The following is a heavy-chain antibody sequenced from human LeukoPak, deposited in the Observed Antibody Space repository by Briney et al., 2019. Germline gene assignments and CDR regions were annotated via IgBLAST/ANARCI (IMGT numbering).Heavy chain of an antibody. V-gene: IGHV4-30-4*01. Sequence: SETLSLTCTVSGGSISSGDYYWSWIRQPPGKGLEWIGYIYYSGSTYYNPSLKSRVTISLDTSKNQFSLKLSSVTAADTAVYYCARDPFLGPPGVEIWGQGTMVTVSS. D-gene: IGHD7-27*01. CDR3: ARDPFLGPPGVEI. CDR1: GGSISSGDYY. J-gene: IGHJ3*02. CDR2: IYYSGST.